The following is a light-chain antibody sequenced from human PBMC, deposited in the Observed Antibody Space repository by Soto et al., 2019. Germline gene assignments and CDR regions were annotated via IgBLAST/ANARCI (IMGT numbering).Light chain of an antibody. CDR1: KSVRPS. CDR3: QQRSNWPLT. J-gene: IGKJ4*01. CDR2: AAS. V-gene: IGKV3-11*01. Sequence: EIVLTTSPATLSLSQGKRATLSCRASKSVRPSLLWYQQKPGQSPRLLIYAASNRATGIPARFSGSGSVTDFTLTVNSLEPEDFAVYYCQQRSNWPLTCGGGTKLDI.